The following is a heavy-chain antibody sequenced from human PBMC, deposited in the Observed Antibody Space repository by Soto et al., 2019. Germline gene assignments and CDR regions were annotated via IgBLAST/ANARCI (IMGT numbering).Heavy chain of an antibody. CDR2: TYYRSKWYN. CDR3: ASGGAPGSRYYYYGMDV. D-gene: IGHD3-10*01. J-gene: IGHJ6*02. CDR1: GDSVSSNSAA. Sequence: SQTLSLTCAISGDSVSSNSAAWNWIRQSQSRGLEWLGRTYYRSKWYNDYAVSVKSRITINPDTSKNQFSLRLNSVTPEDTAVYYCASGGAPGSRYYYYGMDVWGQGTTVTVSS. V-gene: IGHV6-1*01.